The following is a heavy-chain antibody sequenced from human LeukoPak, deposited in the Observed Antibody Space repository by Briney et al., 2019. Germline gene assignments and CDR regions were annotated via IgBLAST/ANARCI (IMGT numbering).Heavy chain of an antibody. J-gene: IGHJ4*02. V-gene: IGHV3-64D*09. CDR2: ISSNGDST. D-gene: IGHD6-13*01. CDR3: VKVGSAAGPGDFDY. CDR1: GFTFRTYA. Sequence: PGGSLRLSCSASGFTFRTYAMHWVRQAPGKGLEYVSAISSNGDSTFYADSVKGRFTISRDKSKKTLYLQMSSPREEDTAVYYCVKVGSAAGPGDFDYWGQGTLVTVSS.